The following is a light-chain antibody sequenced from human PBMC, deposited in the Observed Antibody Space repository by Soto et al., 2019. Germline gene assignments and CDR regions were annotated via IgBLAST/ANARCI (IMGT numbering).Light chain of an antibody. CDR1: SSDVGTYNY. V-gene: IGLV2-14*01. J-gene: IGLJ2*01. Sequence: QSALTQPASVSGSPGQSITISCTGTSSDVGTYNYVSWYQQHPGKAPKLMIYDVSYRPSGVSDRFSGSKSGNTASLTISGRQAEDEADYYCSSYTSSSTSVVFGGGTKLTVL. CDR3: SSYTSSSTSVV. CDR2: DVS.